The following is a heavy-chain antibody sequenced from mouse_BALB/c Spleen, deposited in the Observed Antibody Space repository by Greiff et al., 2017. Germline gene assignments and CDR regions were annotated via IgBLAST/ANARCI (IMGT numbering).Heavy chain of an antibody. Sequence: QVHVKQSGPELVKPGASVKMSCKASGYTFTSYYIHWVKQRPGQGLEWIGWIYPGDGSTKYNEKFKGKTTLTADKSSSTAYMLLSSLTSEDSAIYFCARVDYYGSSYERFWYFDVWGAGTTVTVSA. D-gene: IGHD1-1*01. CDR3: ARVDYYGSSYERFWYFDV. V-gene: IGHV1S56*01. J-gene: IGHJ1*01. CDR2: IYPGDGST. CDR1: GYTFTSYY.